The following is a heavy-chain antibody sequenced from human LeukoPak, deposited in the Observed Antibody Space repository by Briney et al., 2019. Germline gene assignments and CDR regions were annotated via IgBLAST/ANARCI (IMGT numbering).Heavy chain of an antibody. CDR2: ISSSSSYI. V-gene: IGHV3-21*01. CDR3: ARNERYCSGGSCYRIYYYYYMDV. Sequence: PGGSLRLSCAASGFTFSSYSMNWVRQAPGKGLEWVSSISSSSSYIYYADSVKGRFTISRDNAKNSLYLQMNSLRAEDTAVYYCARNERYCSGGSCYRIYYYYYMDVWGKGTTVTVSS. D-gene: IGHD2-15*01. CDR1: GFTFSSYS. J-gene: IGHJ6*03.